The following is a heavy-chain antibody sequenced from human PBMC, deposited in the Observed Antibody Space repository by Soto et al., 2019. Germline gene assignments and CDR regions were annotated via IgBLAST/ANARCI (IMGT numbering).Heavy chain of an antibody. CDR1: GYSFTNDW. Sequence: PGESLKISCRGSGYSFTNDWIGWVRQMPGKGLEWMGIIHPGNSDTRYSPSFQDQVTISADKSISTAYLQWSSLKASDTAMYFCARPLHGSWYFAYWGQGTLVTVSS. V-gene: IGHV5-51*03. J-gene: IGHJ4*02. CDR3: ARPLHGSWYFAY. D-gene: IGHD6-13*01. CDR2: IHPGNSDT.